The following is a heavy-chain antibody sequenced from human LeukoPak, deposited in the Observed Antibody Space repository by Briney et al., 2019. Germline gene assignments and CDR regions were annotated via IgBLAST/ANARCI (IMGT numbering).Heavy chain of an antibody. V-gene: IGHV4-59*01. CDR2: IYNSGGT. D-gene: IGHD6-19*01. J-gene: IGHJ4*02. CDR1: GGSISSYY. CDR3: ARGTSGWSSFDS. Sequence: SETLSLTCTVSGGSISSYYWTWIRQPPGKRLEWIGYIYNSGGTNYNPSLKSRVTISIDTSKNQFSLKVNSVTAADTAVYYCARGTSGWSSFDSWGQGTLATVSS.